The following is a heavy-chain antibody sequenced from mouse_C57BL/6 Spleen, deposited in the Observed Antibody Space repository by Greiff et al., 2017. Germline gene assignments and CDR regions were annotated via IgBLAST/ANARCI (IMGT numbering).Heavy chain of an antibody. CDR1: GYTFTDYN. CDR3: ARSGYYSNYRAMDD. J-gene: IGHJ4*01. V-gene: IGHV1-18*01. D-gene: IGHD2-5*01. Sequence: VQLQQSGPELVKPGASVKIPCKASGYTFTDYNMDWVKQSHGKSLEWIGDINPNNGGTIYNQKFKGKATLTVDKASSTAYMELRSLTSEDTAVYYCARSGYYSNYRAMDDWGQGTSVTVSS. CDR2: INPNNGGT.